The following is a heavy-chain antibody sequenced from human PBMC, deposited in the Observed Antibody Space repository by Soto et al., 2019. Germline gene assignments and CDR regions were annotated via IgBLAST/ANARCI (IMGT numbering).Heavy chain of an antibody. CDR2: INHSGST. CDR1: GGSFSGYY. V-gene: IGHV4-34*01. J-gene: IGHJ4*02. Sequence: SETLSLTCAVYGGSFSGYYWSWIRQPPGKGLGWIGEINHSGSTNYNPSLKSRVTISVDTSKNQFSLKLRSVTAADTAVYYCARAARYSSQLFYFDYWGQGTLVTVSS. CDR3: ARAARYSSQLFYFDY. D-gene: IGHD4-4*01.